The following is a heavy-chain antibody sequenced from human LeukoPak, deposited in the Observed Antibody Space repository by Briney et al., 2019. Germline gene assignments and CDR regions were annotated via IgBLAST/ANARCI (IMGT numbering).Heavy chain of an antibody. CDR3: ARGASTIFGVSRPFDG. CDR1: GGSISSGSYY. J-gene: IGHJ4*02. D-gene: IGHD3-3*01. CDR2: IYTSGST. Sequence: SETLSLTCTVSGGSISSGSYYWSWLRQPAGKGLEWIGRIYTSGSTNYNPSLKSLVTISVDTSKNQFSLKLSSVTAADTAVYYCARGASTIFGVSRPFDGWGQGTLVTVSS. V-gene: IGHV4-61*02.